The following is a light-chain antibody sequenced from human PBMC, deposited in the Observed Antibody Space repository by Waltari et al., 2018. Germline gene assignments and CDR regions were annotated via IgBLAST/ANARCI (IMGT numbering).Light chain of an antibody. CDR3: QQYYSIPYT. CDR2: WAS. V-gene: IGKV4-1*01. Sequence: DIVMTQSPDSLPVSLGERATLSCKFSQSVLYSSRNKNYLAWYQQKPGQPPELLIYWASTRESGVPDRFIGSGSVTDFTLTITSLQAEDVAVYYCQQYYSIPYTFGQGTKLEIK. CDR1: QSVLYSSRNKNY. J-gene: IGKJ2*01.